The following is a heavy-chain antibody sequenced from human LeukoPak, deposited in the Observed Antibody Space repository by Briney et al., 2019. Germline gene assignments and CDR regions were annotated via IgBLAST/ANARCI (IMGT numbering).Heavy chain of an antibody. Sequence: PSETVSLTCTVSGGSISSYYWSWIRQPPGKGLEWIGYIYYSGSTNYNPSLKSRVTISVDTSKNQFSLKLSSVTAADTAVYYCARGGWGYYGSGSYYRFDYWGQGTLVTVSS. CDR2: IYYSGST. V-gene: IGHV4-59*13. CDR3: ARGGWGYYGSGSYYRFDY. CDR1: GGSISSYY. D-gene: IGHD3-10*01. J-gene: IGHJ4*02.